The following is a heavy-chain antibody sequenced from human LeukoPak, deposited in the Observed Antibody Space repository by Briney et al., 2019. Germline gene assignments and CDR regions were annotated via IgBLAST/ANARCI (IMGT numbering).Heavy chain of an antibody. CDR1: GGSIRNSNYS. CDR3: ARNLYSFDY. Sequence: NASETLSLTCSVSGGSIRNSNYSWAWIRQPPGKGLEWIGVISYTGSAYYNPSLKSRVTISVDTSKNQFSLKLTSVTAADTAVYSCARNLYSFDYWGQGTLVTVSS. CDR2: ISYTGSA. V-gene: IGHV4-39*07. J-gene: IGHJ4*02. D-gene: IGHD1-14*01.